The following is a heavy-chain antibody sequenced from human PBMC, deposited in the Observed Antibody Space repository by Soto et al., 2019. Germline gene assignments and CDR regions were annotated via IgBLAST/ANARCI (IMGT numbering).Heavy chain of an antibody. J-gene: IGHJ3*02. CDR1: GYTFTSYD. Sequence: QVQLVQSGAEVKKPGASVKVSCKASGYTFTSYDINWVRQATGQGFEWMGWMNPNSGNTGYAQKFQGTVTMTRNNSISTAYMELSSLRSEDTAVYYCARGRSVVDLFDIWGQGTMVTVSS. CDR3: ARGRSVVDLFDI. CDR2: MNPNSGNT. V-gene: IGHV1-8*01. D-gene: IGHD2-15*01.